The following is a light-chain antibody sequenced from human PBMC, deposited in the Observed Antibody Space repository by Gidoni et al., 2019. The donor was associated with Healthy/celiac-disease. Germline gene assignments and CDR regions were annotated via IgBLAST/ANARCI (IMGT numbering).Light chain of an antibody. V-gene: IGKV2-28*01. CDR1: QSLLHSNGYNY. CDR3: MQALQTPDT. CDR2: LGS. J-gene: IGKJ2*01. Sequence: DIVMTQSPLSLPVTPGEPAYISCRSSQSLLHSNGYNYLDWYLQKPGQSPQLLIYLGSTRASGVPDRCSGSGSGTDFTLKISRVEAEDVGVYYCMQALQTPDTFGQGTKLEIK.